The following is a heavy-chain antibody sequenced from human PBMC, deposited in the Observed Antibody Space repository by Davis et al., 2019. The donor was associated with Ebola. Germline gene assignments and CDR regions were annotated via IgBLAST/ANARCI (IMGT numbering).Heavy chain of an antibody. Sequence: ASVKVSCKASGGTFSSYAISWVRQAPGQGLEWMGWISAYNGNTNYAQKLQGRVTMTTDTSTSTAYMELRSLRSDDTAVYYCASSVGMWANYWGQGTLVTVSS. D-gene: IGHD7-27*01. CDR2: ISAYNGNT. CDR3: ASSVGMWANY. CDR1: GGTFSSYA. J-gene: IGHJ4*02. V-gene: IGHV1-18*01.